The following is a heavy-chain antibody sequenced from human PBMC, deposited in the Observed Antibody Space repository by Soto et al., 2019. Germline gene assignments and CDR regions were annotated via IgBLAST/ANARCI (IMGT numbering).Heavy chain of an antibody. J-gene: IGHJ4*02. Sequence: QVQLVESGGGVVQPGRSLRFSCAASGFTFSSYAMHWVRQAPGKGLEWVAVISYDGSNKYYADSVKGRFTISRDNSKNSLYQQMNSLRAEDTAVYYCARDTQEWELTYLDYWGQGTLVTVSS. V-gene: IGHV3-30-3*01. CDR3: ARDTQEWELTYLDY. CDR2: ISYDGSNK. D-gene: IGHD1-26*01. CDR1: GFTFSSYA.